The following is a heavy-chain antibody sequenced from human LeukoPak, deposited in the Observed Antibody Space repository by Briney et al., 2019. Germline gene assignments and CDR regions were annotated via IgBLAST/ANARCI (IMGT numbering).Heavy chain of an antibody. Sequence: PGGSLRLSCAASGFTFNDYTMHWVRQAPGKGLEWVSLISWDGGSTYYADSVKGRFTISRDNTKNTLYLQMNSQRTEDTALYYCAKDREDCSTTSGYRYFDYWGQGTLVTVSS. CDR1: GFTFNDYT. J-gene: IGHJ4*02. CDR2: ISWDGGST. D-gene: IGHD2-2*01. V-gene: IGHV3-43*01. CDR3: AKDREDCSTTSGYRYFDY.